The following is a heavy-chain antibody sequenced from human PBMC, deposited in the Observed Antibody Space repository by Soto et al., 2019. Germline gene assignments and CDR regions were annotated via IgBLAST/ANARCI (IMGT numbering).Heavy chain of an antibody. V-gene: IGHV1-18*01. Sequence: ASVKVSCKASGYTFTSHGISWVRQAPGQGLEWMGWISAYNGNTNYAQKLQGRVTMTTDTSTSTAYMELRSLRSDDTALYYCVRDYDILTGYYPAQYLQHWGQGTLVTVSS. CDR1: GYTFTSHG. J-gene: IGHJ1*01. CDR2: ISAYNGNT. CDR3: VRDYDILTGYYPAQYLQH. D-gene: IGHD3-9*01.